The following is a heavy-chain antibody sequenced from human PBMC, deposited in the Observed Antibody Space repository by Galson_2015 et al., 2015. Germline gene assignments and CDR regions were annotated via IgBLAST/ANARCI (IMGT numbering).Heavy chain of an antibody. CDR2: ISPSYDTA. CDR1: GGTFSIYG. D-gene: IGHD2-15*01. J-gene: IGHJ1*01. Sequence: SVKVSCKASGGTFSIYGFSWVRQAPGPGLEWMGEISPSYDTANYARKFQGRVTITADASTSTAYMDLSSLRSEDTAVYYCARGQRYCSGGSCFVGYFHHWGQGTLVTVSS. CDR3: ARGQRYCSGGSCFVGYFHH. V-gene: IGHV1-69*13.